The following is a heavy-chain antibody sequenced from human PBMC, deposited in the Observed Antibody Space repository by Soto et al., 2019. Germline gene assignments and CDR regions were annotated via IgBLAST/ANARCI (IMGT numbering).Heavy chain of an antibody. D-gene: IGHD6-25*01. CDR3: ARDSGLVPGATFFDH. J-gene: IGHJ4*02. V-gene: IGHV3-7*05. Sequence: PGGSLRLSCAASGFTFDSFWMSWVRQAPGKGLEWVANINVDGSEKFYVESVRGRFSISRDNAKNSLFLQMSSLRDEDTAVYYCARDSGLVPGATFFDHWGQGSLVTVSS. CDR2: INVDGSEK. CDR1: GFTFDSFW.